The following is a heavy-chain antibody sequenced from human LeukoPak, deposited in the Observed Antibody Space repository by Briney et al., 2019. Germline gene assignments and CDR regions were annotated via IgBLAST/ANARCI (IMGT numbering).Heavy chain of an antibody. J-gene: IGHJ4*02. D-gene: IGHD3-10*01. Sequence: ASVKVSCTASGYTFTGYYMHWVRQAPGQGLEWMGWINPNSGGTNPAQKFQGRATMTRDTSISTAYMELSRLRSDDTAVYYCARDRPLDADDYYGFYYFDYWGQGTLVTVSS. CDR1: GYTFTGYY. V-gene: IGHV1-2*02. CDR2: INPNSGGT. CDR3: ARDRPLDADDYYGFYYFDY.